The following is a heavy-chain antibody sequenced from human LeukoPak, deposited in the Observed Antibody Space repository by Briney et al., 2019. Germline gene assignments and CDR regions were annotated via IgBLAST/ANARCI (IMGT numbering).Heavy chain of an antibody. CDR2: IYHSGST. CDR1: GYSISSGYY. V-gene: IGHV4-38-2*01. J-gene: IGHJ4*02. Sequence: PSETLSLTCAVSGYSISSGYYWGWIRQPPGKGLEWIGSIYHSGSTYYNPSLKRRVTISVDTSKNQFSLNLSSVTPADTAVYYCARGRSTSPGDYWGQGTLVTVSS. CDR3: ARGRSTSPGDY. D-gene: IGHD2-2*01.